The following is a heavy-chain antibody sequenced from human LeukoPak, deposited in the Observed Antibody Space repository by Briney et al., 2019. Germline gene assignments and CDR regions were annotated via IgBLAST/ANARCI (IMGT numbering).Heavy chain of an antibody. V-gene: IGHV3-53*01. J-gene: IGHJ3*02. D-gene: IGHD3-10*01. CDR3: ARVEVRGVITVYAFDI. CDR1: RFTVSSNY. CDR2: IYSGGST. Sequence: GGSLRLSCAPSRFTVSSNYMSWVRQAPGKGLAWVSVIYSGGSTYHADSLPGRFTISRDNAKNTLYLQMNSLRAEDTAVYYCARVEVRGVITVYAFDIWGQGTMVTVSS.